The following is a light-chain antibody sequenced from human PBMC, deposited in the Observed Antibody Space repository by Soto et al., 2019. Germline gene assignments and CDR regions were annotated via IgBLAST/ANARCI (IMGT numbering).Light chain of an antibody. J-gene: IGLJ1*01. V-gene: IGLV2-14*01. CDR2: EVT. Sequence: QSVLTQPASVSGSPGQSVTISFTGTSSDVGGYNYVSWYQQLPGKAPKLLIFEVTNRPSGVSSRFSGSKSGNTASLTISGLQAEDEADYYCSSYTSNRPYVFGTGTKVTVL. CDR1: SSDVGGYNY. CDR3: SSYTSNRPYV.